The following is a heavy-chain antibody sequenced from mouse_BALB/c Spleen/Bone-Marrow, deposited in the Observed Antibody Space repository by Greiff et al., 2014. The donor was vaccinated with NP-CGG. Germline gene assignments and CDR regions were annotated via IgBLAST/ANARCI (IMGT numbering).Heavy chain of an antibody. CDR2: IDPANGST. Sequence: EVQLQQSGAELVKPGASVKLSCTASGFNIKDTYMHWVKQRPEQGLEWIGKIDPANGSTKYDPKFQGKATITADTSSNTAYLQLSSLTSEDTAVYYCARFPFPDWGQGTLVTVSA. CDR3: ARFPFPD. V-gene: IGHV14-3*02. CDR1: GFNIKDTY. J-gene: IGHJ3*01.